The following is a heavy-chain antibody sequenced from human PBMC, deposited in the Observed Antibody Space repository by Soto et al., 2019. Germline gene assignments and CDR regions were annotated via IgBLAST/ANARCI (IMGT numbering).Heavy chain of an antibody. Sequence: GGSLRLSCAASGFTFSSYWMSWVRQAPGKGLEWVANIKQDGSEKYYVDSVKGRFTISRDNAKNSLYLQMNSLRAEDTAVYYCARDYGTSTYYDFWSGPDDAFDIWGQGTMVTVSS. CDR1: GFTFSSYW. CDR3: ARDYGTSTYYDFWSGPDDAFDI. CDR2: IKQDGSEK. V-gene: IGHV3-7*01. D-gene: IGHD3-3*01. J-gene: IGHJ3*02.